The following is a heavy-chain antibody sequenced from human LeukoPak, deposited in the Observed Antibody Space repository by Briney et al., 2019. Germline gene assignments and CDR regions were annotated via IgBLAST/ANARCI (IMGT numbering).Heavy chain of an antibody. CDR2: IYYSGST. CDR3: ARGNLRIAAAGTLDYGMDV. V-gene: IGHV4-59*12. D-gene: IGHD6-13*01. Sequence: SETLSLTCTASGGSISSYYWSWIRQPPGKGLEWIGYIYYSGSTNYNPSLKSRVTISVDTSKNQFSLKLSSVTAADTAVYYCARGNLRIAAAGTLDYGMDVWGQGTTVTVSS. J-gene: IGHJ6*02. CDR1: GGSISSYY.